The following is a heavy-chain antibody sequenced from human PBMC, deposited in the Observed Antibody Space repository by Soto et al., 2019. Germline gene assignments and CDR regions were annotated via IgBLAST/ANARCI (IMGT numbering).Heavy chain of an antibody. CDR2: ISSSSSTI. CDR3: ARYYYGSGSYPIGTIDY. D-gene: IGHD3-10*01. V-gene: IGHV3-48*01. Sequence: PGGSLRLSCAASGFTFSSYSMNWVRQAPGKGLEWVSYISSSSSTIYYADSVKGRFTISRDNAKNSLYLQMNSLRAEDTAVYYCARYYYGSGSYPIGTIDYWGQGTLVTVSS. CDR1: GFTFSSYS. J-gene: IGHJ4*02.